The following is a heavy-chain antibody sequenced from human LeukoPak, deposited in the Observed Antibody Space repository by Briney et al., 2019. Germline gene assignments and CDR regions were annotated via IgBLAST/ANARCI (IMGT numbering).Heavy chain of an antibody. CDR1: GFTFSSYA. D-gene: IGHD1-26*01. V-gene: IGHV3-15*01. CDR2: IKSKTDGGTT. CDR3: TTRGGSFSIFDY. J-gene: IGHJ4*02. Sequence: GGSLRLSCAASGFTFSSYAMSWVRQAPGKGLEWVGRIKSKTDGGTTDYAAPVKGRFTISRDDSKNTLYLQMNSLKTEDTAVYYCTTRGGSFSIFDYWGQGTLVTVSS.